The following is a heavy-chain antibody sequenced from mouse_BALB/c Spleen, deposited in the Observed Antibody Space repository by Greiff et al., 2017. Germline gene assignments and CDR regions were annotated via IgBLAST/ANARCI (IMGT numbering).Heavy chain of an antibody. V-gene: IGHV1-5*01. Sequence: EVQLVESGTVLARPGASVKMSCKASGYTFTSYWMHWVKQRPGQGLEWIGAIYPGNSDTSYNQKFKGKAKLTAVTSTSTAYMELSSLTNEDSAVYYCTRDYYGPHYYAMDYWGQGTSVTVSS. CDR2: IYPGNSDT. CDR1: GYTFTSYW. CDR3: TRDYYGPHYYAMDY. D-gene: IGHD1-2*01. J-gene: IGHJ4*01.